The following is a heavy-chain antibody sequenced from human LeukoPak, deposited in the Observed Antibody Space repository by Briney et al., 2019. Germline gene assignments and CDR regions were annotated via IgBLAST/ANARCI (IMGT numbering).Heavy chain of an antibody. V-gene: IGHV4-34*01. D-gene: IGHD2-2*01. Sequence: PSETLSLTCAVYGGSFSGYYWSWIRQPPGKGLEWIGEINHSGSTNYNPSLKSRVTISVDTSKNQFSPKLSSVTAADTAVYYCAREGYAFGAFDIWGQGTMVTVSS. CDR2: INHSGST. CDR3: AREGYAFGAFDI. J-gene: IGHJ3*02. CDR1: GGSFSGYY.